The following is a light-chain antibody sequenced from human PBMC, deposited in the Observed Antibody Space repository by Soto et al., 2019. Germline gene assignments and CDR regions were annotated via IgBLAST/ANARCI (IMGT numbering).Light chain of an antibody. Sequence: DIQMTHSPSSLSASVGDRVTITCRASQNINYYLNWYQHKPGKAPKLLIYAASSLQSGVPSKFSGSGSGTDFTLTISSLQPEDFATYYCLQSFSPPWTFGQGTKVDIK. V-gene: IGKV1-39*01. CDR3: LQSFSPPWT. CDR2: AAS. CDR1: QNINYY. J-gene: IGKJ1*01.